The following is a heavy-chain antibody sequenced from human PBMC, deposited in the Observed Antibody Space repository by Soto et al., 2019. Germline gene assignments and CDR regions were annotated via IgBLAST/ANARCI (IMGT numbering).Heavy chain of an antibody. Sequence: SVKVSCKASGGTFSSYAISWVRQAPGQGLEWMGGIIPIFGTANYAQKFQGRVTITADESTSTAYMELSSLRSEDTAVYYCARESEYYDSSGTNAFDIWGQGTMVTVSS. J-gene: IGHJ3*02. D-gene: IGHD3-22*01. CDR3: ARESEYYDSSGTNAFDI. V-gene: IGHV1-69*13. CDR2: IIPIFGTA. CDR1: GGTFSSYA.